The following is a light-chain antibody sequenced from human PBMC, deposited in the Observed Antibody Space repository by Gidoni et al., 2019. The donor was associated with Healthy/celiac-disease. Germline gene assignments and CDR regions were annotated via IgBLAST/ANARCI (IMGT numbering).Light chain of an antibody. J-gene: IGKJ4*01. V-gene: IGKV1-13*02. CDR1: QGISSA. CDR2: DAS. Sequence: AIQLTQSPSSLSASVGDRVTITCRASQGISSALAWYQQKPGKAHKLLIYDASSLESGVPSRFSGSGSGTDFTLTISSLQPEDFATYYCQQFTSYPLTFGGETKVEIK. CDR3: QQFTSYPLT.